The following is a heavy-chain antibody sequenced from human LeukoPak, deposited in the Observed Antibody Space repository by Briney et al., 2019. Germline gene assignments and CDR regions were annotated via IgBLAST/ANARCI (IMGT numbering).Heavy chain of an antibody. V-gene: IGHV4-59*12. J-gene: IGHJ3*02. Sequence: SETLSLTCTVSGDSISGFHWSWIRQPPGKGLEWIGNIFYSGSTYYSPSLKSRVTISLDTSRNQFSLKLTSVTAADTAVYYCAKSNGYGLVDIWGQGTMVTVSS. CDR3: AKSNGYGLVDI. D-gene: IGHD3-10*01. CDR1: GDSISGFH. CDR2: IFYSGST.